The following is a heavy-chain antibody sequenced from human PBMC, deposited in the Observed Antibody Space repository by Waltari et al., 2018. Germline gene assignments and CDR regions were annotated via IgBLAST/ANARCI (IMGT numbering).Heavy chain of an antibody. D-gene: IGHD5-18*01. CDR2: IYSGGST. V-gene: IGHV3-66*02. Sequence: EVQLVESGGGLVQPGGSLRLSCAASGFTVSSNYMSWVRQAPGKGREWVSVIYSGGSTYYADSGKGRFTISRDKSKNTLYLQMNSLRAEDTAVYYCARDRLGSYGYDWGQGTLVTVSS. J-gene: IGHJ4*02. CDR3: ARDRLGSYGYD. CDR1: GFTVSSNY.